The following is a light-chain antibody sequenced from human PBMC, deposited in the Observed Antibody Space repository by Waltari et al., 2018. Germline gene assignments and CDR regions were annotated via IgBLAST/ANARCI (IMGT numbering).Light chain of an antibody. CDR3: GTWDSSLSGAV. J-gene: IGLJ7*01. Sequence: QSVLTPPPSVSAAPGQRVTISCSGGSSNIGTTYVSWNRQFPGTAPKLLIYEDSERPSGIPGRFSGSKSGTSATLDITGLQAGDEADYYCGTWDSSLSGAVFGGGTHLTVL. CDR1: SSNIGTTY. CDR2: EDS. V-gene: IGLV1-51*02.